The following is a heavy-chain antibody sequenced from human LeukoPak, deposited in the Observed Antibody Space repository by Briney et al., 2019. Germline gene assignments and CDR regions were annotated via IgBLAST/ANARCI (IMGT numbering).Heavy chain of an antibody. J-gene: IGHJ1*01. V-gene: IGHV3-48*03. Sequence: PGGSLRLSCAAAGLTFSSYEMYWVRQAPGKGLERVSYISGSGETIYYADSVKGRFTISRDNANKSLYLHMSSLRVEDTAIYYCIPPAAGLRRTISTEYFQHWGQGALVTVSS. CDR2: ISGSGETI. D-gene: IGHD6-13*01. CDR1: GLTFSSYE. CDR3: IPPAAGLRRTISTEYFQH.